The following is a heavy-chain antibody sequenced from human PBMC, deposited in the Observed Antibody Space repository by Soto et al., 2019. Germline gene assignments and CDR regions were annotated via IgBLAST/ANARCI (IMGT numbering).Heavy chain of an antibody. CDR3: ARVRVGYYSRSGYYYNVMDV. CDR1: GGSVSSGSYY. J-gene: IGHJ6*02. CDR2: IYYSGST. D-gene: IGHD3-22*01. V-gene: IGHV4-61*01. Sequence: SETLSLTCTVSGGSVSSGSYYWSWIRQPPGKGLEWIGYIYYSGSTNYNPSLKSRVTISVDTSKNQFSLKLSSVTAADTAVYYCARVRVGYYSRSGYYYNVMDVWGQGSTVTVSS.